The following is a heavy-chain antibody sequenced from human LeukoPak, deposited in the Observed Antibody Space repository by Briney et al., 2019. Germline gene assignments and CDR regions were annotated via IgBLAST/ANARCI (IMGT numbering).Heavy chain of an antibody. CDR2: IIPIFGTA. CDR1: GYTFSGYY. Sequence: EASVKVSCKASGYTFSGYYLHWVRQAPGQGLEWMGGIIPIFGTANYAQKFQGRVTITADKSTSTAYMELSSLRSEDTAVYYCARAQTYGSGSYAHYYYYMDVWGKGTTVTVSS. D-gene: IGHD3-10*01. V-gene: IGHV1-69*06. J-gene: IGHJ6*03. CDR3: ARAQTYGSGSYAHYYYYMDV.